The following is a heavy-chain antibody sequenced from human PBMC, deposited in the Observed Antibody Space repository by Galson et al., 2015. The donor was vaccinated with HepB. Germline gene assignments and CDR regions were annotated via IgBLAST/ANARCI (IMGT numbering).Heavy chain of an antibody. CDR2: TSYDGSNN. CDR1: GFTVSDYS. CDR3: GRGGLRAVAGTKGDY. V-gene: IGHV3-30-3*01. Sequence: SLRLSCAASGFTVSDYSMYWVRQAPGKGLEWVAVTSYDGSNNYYGELVKGRFSISRDSSKHTLFLQMRSVRTDDTAVYYCGRGGLRAVAGTKGDYWGQGSLFTVSS. J-gene: IGHJ4*02. D-gene: IGHD6-19*01.